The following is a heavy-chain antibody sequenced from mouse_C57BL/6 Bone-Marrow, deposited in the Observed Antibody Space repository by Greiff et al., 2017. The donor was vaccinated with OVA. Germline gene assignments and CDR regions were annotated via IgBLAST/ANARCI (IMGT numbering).Heavy chain of an antibody. CDR3: ARPRGFAY. CDR2: ISNGGGST. V-gene: IGHV5-12*01. J-gene: IGHJ3*01. CDR1: GFTFSDYY. Sequence: EVKLVESGGGLVQPGGSLKLSCAASGFTFSDYYMYWVRPTPEKRLEWVAYISNGGGSTYYPDTVKGRFTISRDNAKTTLYLQMSRLQSEDTAMYYCARPRGFAYWGRGTLVTVSA.